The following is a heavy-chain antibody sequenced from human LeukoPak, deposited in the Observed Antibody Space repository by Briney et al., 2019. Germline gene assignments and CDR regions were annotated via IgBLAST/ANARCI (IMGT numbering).Heavy chain of an antibody. CDR2: IIPIFGTA. CDR1: GGTFSSYA. D-gene: IGHD6-19*01. V-gene: IGHV1-69*05. CDR3: ARGRGIAVTGTVDY. Sequence: ASVKVSCKASGGTFSSYAISWVRQAPGQGLEWMGGIIPIFGTANYAQKFQGRVTITTDESTSTAYMELSSLRSEDTAVYYCARGRGIAVTGTVDYWGQGTLVTVSS. J-gene: IGHJ4*02.